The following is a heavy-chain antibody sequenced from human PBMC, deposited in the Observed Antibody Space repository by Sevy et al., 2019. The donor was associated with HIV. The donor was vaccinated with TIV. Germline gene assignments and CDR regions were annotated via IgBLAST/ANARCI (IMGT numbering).Heavy chain of an antibody. D-gene: IGHD3-22*01. CDR2: INPNSGGT. CDR1: GYTFTGYY. V-gene: IGHV1-2*02. J-gene: IGHJ3*02. CDR3: ASGIGVYDSSGYYGGYDAFDI. Sequence: ASVNVSCKASGYTFTGYYMHWVRQAPGQGLEWMGWINPNSGGTNYAQKFQGRVTMTRDTSISTAYMELSRLRSDDTAVYYCASGIGVYDSSGYYGGYDAFDIWGQGTMVTVSS.